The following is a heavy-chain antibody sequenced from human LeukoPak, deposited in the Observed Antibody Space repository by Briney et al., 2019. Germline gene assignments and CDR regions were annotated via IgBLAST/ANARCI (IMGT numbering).Heavy chain of an antibody. V-gene: IGHV3-66*01. D-gene: IGHD1-20*01. Sequence: GGSLRLSCAASGFTVRSNYMSWVRQAPGKGLEWVSVIYSGGSTYYADSVKGRFTIPRDNSKNTLYLQMNSLRAEDTAVYYCARDNNWNGTDYWGQGTLVTVSS. CDR3: ARDNNWNGTDY. CDR1: GFTVRSNY. CDR2: IYSGGST. J-gene: IGHJ4*02.